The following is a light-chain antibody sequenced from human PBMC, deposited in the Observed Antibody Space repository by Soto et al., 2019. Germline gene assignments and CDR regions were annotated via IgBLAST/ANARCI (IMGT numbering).Light chain of an antibody. Sequence: EIVMTQSPATLSVSPGETATLSCRASQSVSYNLAWYQQKPGQGPRLLIYGAFTRATGIPARFSGSRSGTEFTLTISSLQSEDFAVYYCQQYKSWPPLTFGGGTKVE. V-gene: IGKV3-15*01. CDR2: GAF. CDR3: QQYKSWPPLT. CDR1: QSVSYN. J-gene: IGKJ4*01.